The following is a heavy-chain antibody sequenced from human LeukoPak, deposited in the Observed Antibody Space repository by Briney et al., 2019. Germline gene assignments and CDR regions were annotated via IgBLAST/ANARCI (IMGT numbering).Heavy chain of an antibody. Sequence: GGSLRLSCAASGFTFSSYGMHWVRQAPGKGLEWVAVISYDGSNKYYADSVKGRFTISRDNSKNTLYLQMNSLRAEDTAVYYCAKGSSSGWYPGKRQTFYFDYWGQGTLVTVSS. D-gene: IGHD6-19*01. J-gene: IGHJ4*02. CDR3: AKGSSSGWYPGKRQTFYFDY. V-gene: IGHV3-30*18. CDR2: ISYDGSNK. CDR1: GFTFSSYG.